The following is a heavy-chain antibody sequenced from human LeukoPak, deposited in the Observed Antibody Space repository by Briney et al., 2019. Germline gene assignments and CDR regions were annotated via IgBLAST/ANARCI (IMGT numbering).Heavy chain of an antibody. Sequence: PSETLSLTCTVSGGSISSYYWSWIRQPAGKGLEWIGRIYTSGSTNYNPSLKRRVTMSVDKSKNQFSLKLSSVTAADTAVYYCAREPYYYDSSGYDYWGQGTLVTVSS. CDR2: IYTSGST. CDR1: GGSISSYY. D-gene: IGHD3-22*01. J-gene: IGHJ4*02. V-gene: IGHV4-4*07. CDR3: AREPYYYDSSGYDY.